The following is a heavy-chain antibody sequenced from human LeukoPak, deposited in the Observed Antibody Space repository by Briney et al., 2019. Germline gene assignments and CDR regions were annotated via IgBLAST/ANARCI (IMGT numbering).Heavy chain of an antibody. CDR3: ARDAQRGFDYSNSLKY. Sequence: GRSLRLSCVASGFIFSHYGMHWVRQAPGKGLEWVAVIWSDGSNRFYAGSVKGRFTISGDNSQNTVFLQMNSLRAEDTAMYYCARDAQRGFDYSNSLKYWGHGILVTVSA. D-gene: IGHD4-11*01. CDR2: IWSDGSNR. J-gene: IGHJ4*01. CDR1: GFIFSHYG. V-gene: IGHV3-33*01.